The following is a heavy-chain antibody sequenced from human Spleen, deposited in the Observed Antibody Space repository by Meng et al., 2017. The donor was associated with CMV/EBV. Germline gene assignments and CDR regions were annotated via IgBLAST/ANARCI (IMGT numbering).Heavy chain of an antibody. CDR1: GGSVSGYY. V-gene: IGHV4-34*01. CDR2: INHSGST. D-gene: IGHD2-8*01. CDR3: ARNVPGTSAYDD. J-gene: IGHJ4*02. Sequence: QVQLQQWGPGLLKPSETLSLTCAFYGGSVSGYYWSWIRQPPGKGLEWIGEINHSGSTNYNPSLKSRVTISVDTSKNQFSLKLSSVTAADTAVYYCARNVPGTSAYDDWGQGTLVTVSS.